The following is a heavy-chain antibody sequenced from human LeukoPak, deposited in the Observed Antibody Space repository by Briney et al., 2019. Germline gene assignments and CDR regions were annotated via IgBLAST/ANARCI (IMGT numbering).Heavy chain of an antibody. CDR3: ARGSYGGNYFDS. V-gene: IGHV3-48*04. J-gene: IGHJ4*02. Sequence: GGSLRLSCAASGFTFSSYWMSWVRQAPGKGLEWVSYISTRGSTIYYADSVKGRFTISRDNAKNSLYLQMNSLRAEDTAVYYCARGSYGGNYFDSWGQGTLVTVSS. CDR2: ISTRGSTI. CDR1: GFTFSSYW. D-gene: IGHD4-23*01.